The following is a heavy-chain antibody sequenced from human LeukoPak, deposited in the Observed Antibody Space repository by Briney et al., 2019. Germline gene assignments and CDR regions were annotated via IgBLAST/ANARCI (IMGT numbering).Heavy chain of an antibody. CDR2: IGGSGNNI. CDR3: ARGSTSSWYDY. D-gene: IGHD6-13*01. J-gene: IGHJ4*02. V-gene: IGHV3-23*01. CDR1: GFTFSNYA. Sequence: GGSLRLSCAASGFTFSNYAMSWVRQAPGKGLEWVSLIGGSGNNIYYADSVKGRFTISRDNSKNTLYLQMNSLRAEDKAVYYCARGSTSSWYDYWGQGFLVTVSS.